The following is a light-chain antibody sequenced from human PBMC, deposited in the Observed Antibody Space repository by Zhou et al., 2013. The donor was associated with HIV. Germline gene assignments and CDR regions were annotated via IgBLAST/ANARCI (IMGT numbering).Light chain of an antibody. J-gene: IGKJ4*01. V-gene: IGKV1-9*01. CDR2: TAS. CDR1: QGIYSY. CDR3: QQLNSYPLT. Sequence: DIQMTQSPSFLSASVGDRLTITCRASQGIYSYLAWYQQKPGKAPKLLIYTASTLQSGVPSRFSGSGSGTEFTLTISSLQPEDFATYYCQQLNSYPLTFGGGTKVEI.